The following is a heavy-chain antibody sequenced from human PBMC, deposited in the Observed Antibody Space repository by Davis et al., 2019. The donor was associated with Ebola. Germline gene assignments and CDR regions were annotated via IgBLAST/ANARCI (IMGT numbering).Heavy chain of an antibody. CDR1: GGSISSHY. CDR2: IYYSGST. V-gene: IGHV4-59*11. J-gene: IGHJ6*02. D-gene: IGHD3-10*01. Sequence: PGGSLRLSCTVSGGSISSHYWSWIRQPPGKGLEWIGYIYYSGSTNYNPSLKSRVTISVDTSKNQFSLKLSSVTAADTAVYYCARGARYGSGNYGMDVWGQGTTVTVSS. CDR3: ARGARYGSGNYGMDV.